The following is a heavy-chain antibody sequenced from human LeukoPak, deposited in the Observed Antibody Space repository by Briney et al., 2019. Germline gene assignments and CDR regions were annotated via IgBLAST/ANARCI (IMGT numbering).Heavy chain of an antibody. CDR1: GFTLSRYS. CDR2: ISHTSNTI. V-gene: IGHV3-48*01. J-gene: IGHJ4*02. CDR3: ARGGAYYVDY. Sequence: VGSLRLSCAPSGFTLSRYSMSCVRQAPGRGREWVSYISHTSNTIYYSDSVKGPFTVSRDKAKKSLSLQMNSLRAEDTAVYYCARGGAYYVDYWGQGTLVTVSS. D-gene: IGHD1-26*01.